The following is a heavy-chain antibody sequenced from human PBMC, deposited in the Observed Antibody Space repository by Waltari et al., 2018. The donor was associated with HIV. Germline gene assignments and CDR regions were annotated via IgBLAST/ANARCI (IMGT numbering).Heavy chain of an antibody. CDR2: INPSGGGR. D-gene: IGHD3-10*01. CDR1: GYTFTGTY. J-gene: IGHJ6*02. CDR3: ARDGSLLWFGEHGGPAYRGMDV. V-gene: IGHV1-2*06. Sequence: QVQLVQSGSVMKKPGASVKVSCKAYGYTFTGTYLQWVRQVPGQGLEWMRLINPSGGGRKYAQKCQGRVSLTGDTSMRTACMKLNCLTFNDTAVYYCARDGSLLWFGEHGGPAYRGMDVWGPGTTVTVSS.